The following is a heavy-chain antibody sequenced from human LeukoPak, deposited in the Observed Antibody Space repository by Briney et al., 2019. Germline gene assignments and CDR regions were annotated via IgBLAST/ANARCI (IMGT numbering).Heavy chain of an antibody. CDR1: GITFSNAW. V-gene: IGHV3-15*01. J-gene: IGHJ5*02. D-gene: IGHD3-22*01. CDR2: MKKKYDVRAI. CDR3: TTERSEHYYDSSGYYS. Sequence: PGGSLRLSCAASGITFSNAWMTWVRQAPGKGLEWVGRMKKKYDVRAIDYAALVKGRFTISTQDSNNTLYLKMKSLTTEDTAVYYFTTERSEHYYDSSGYYSWGQGTLVTVSS.